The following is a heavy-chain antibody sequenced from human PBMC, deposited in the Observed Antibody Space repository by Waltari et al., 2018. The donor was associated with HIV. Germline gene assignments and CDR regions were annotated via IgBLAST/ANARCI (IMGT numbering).Heavy chain of an antibody. CDR3: ARQYAWFDILTGSPPTYFFDS. J-gene: IGHJ4*02. V-gene: IGHV4-39*01. CDR2: VYYSGIS. D-gene: IGHD3-9*01. CDR1: GDSITGKTYY. Sequence: KLQQSGPRLVNPSETLTLTCSVTGDSITGKTYYWGWIRQSPGKGLEYLGSVYYSGISYHNPSLNSRLTLSADTSKNQLSLRLISVTATDTGVYYCARQYAWFDILTGSPPTYFFDSWGPGTLVTVSS.